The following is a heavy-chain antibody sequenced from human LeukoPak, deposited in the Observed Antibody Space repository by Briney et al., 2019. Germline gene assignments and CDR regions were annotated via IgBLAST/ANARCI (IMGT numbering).Heavy chain of an antibody. V-gene: IGHV4-34*01. J-gene: IGHJ4*02. CDR2: INHSGNT. D-gene: IGHD5-24*01. Sequence: SETLSLTCAVYGGSFSDYYWSWIRQPPGKGLEWIGEINHSGNTIYNPSLKSRVTISVDTSKNQFSLRLSSVTAADTAVYYCARVEMATIRDWGQGTLVTVSS. CDR1: GGSFSDYY. CDR3: ARVEMATIRD.